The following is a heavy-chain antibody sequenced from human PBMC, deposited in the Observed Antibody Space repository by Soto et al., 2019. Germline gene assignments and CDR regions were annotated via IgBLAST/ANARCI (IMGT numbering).Heavy chain of an antibody. CDR3: ARAHRQWLVFDP. CDR1: GFTFSSYA. CDR2: IGTAGDI. V-gene: IGHV3-13*01. Sequence: LRLSCAASGFTFSSYAMHWVRQATGKGLEWVSAIGTAGDIYYPGSVKGRFTISRENAKNSLYLQMNSLRAGDTAVYYCARAHRQWLVFDPWGQGTLVTVSS. J-gene: IGHJ5*02. D-gene: IGHD6-19*01.